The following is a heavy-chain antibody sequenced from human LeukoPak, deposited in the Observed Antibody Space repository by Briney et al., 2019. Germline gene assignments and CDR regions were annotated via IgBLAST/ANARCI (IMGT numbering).Heavy chain of an antibody. D-gene: IGHD6-13*01. CDR2: IYHSGST. Sequence: SETLSLTCTVSGGSISSSNWWSWVRQPPGKGLEWIGEIYHSGSTNYNPSLKSRVTISVDKSKNQFSLKLSSVTAADTAVYYCARGRRRIAAAGTWGYWFDPWGQGTLVTVSS. J-gene: IGHJ5*02. V-gene: IGHV4-4*02. CDR3: ARGRRRIAAAGTWGYWFDP. CDR1: GGSISSSNW.